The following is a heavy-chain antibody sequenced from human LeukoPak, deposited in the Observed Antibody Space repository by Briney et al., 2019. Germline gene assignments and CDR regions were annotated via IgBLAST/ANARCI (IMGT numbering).Heavy chain of an antibody. V-gene: IGHV3-53*01. CDR1: GFTVSSNY. CDR3: ASGSTVVSIFDY. CDR2: IYSGGST. J-gene: IGHJ4*02. D-gene: IGHD4-23*01. Sequence: PGGSLRLSCAASGFTVSSNYISWVRQAPGKGLEWVSVIYSGGSTYYADSVKGRFTISRDNSKNTLYLQMNSLRAEDTAVYYCASGSTVVSIFDYWGQRTLVTVSS.